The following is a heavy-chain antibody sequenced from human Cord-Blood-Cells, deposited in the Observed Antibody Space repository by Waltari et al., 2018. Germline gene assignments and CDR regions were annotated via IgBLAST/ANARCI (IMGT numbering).Heavy chain of an antibody. V-gene: IGHV4-34*01. Sequence: QVQLQQWGAGLLKPSETLSLTCAVYGGSFSGYYWSWIRQPPGKGLEWIGEINHNGSTNYHPSLNSRVTISVDTSKNQFSLKLSSVTAADTAVYYCAVWGSHDYWGQGTLVTVSS. J-gene: IGHJ4*02. CDR1: GGSFSGYY. CDR3: AVWGSHDY. CDR2: INHNGST. D-gene: IGHD7-27*01.